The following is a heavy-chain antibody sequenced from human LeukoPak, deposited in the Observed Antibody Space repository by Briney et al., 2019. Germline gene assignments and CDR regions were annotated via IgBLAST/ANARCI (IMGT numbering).Heavy chain of an antibody. J-gene: IGHJ5*02. CDR3: AREGAMAGVNWFDP. V-gene: IGHV3-66*01. D-gene: IGHD1-26*01. CDR2: IYSGGNT. Sequence: GGSLRLSCAASGFTVSSNYMSWVRQAPGKGLEWVSVIYSGGNTYYADSVKGRFTISRDNSKNTLYLQMNSLRAEDTAVYYCAREGAMAGVNWFDPWGQGTLVTVSS. CDR1: GFTVSSNY.